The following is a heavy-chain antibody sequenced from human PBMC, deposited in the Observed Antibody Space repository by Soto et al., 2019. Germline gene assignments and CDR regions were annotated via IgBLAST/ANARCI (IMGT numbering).Heavy chain of an antibody. CDR3: AREDGYYDILTGYPYYYYGMDV. J-gene: IGHJ6*02. V-gene: IGHV6-1*01. CDR1: GDSVSSNSAA. CDR2: TYYRSKWYN. D-gene: IGHD3-9*01. Sequence: PSQTLSLTCAISGDSVSSNSAAWNWIRQSPSRGLERLGRTYYRSKWYNDYAVSVKSRITINPDTSKNQFSLQLNSVTPEDTAVYYCAREDGYYDILTGYPYYYYGMDVWGQGTTVTVSS.